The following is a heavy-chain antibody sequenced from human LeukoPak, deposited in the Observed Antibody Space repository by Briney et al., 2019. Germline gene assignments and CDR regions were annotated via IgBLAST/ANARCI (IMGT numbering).Heavy chain of an antibody. D-gene: IGHD4-11*01. Sequence: SVKVSCKASGGTFSSYAISWVRQAPGQGLDWMGGIIPIFGIANYAQKFQGRVTITADKSTSTAYMELSSLRAEDTAVYYCARNHDYSNNLVYWGHGTLVTVSS. CDR1: GGTFSSYA. V-gene: IGHV1-69*10. CDR3: ARNHDYSNNLVY. J-gene: IGHJ4*01. CDR2: IIPIFGIA.